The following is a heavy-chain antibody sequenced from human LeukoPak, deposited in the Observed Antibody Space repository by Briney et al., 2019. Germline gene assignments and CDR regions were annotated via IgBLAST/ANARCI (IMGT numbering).Heavy chain of an antibody. CDR2: IIPIFGTA. CDR1: GGTFSSYA. V-gene: IGHV1-69*05. CDR3: ARGQNRPLPYYYYMDV. Sequence: SVKVSCTASGGTFSSYAISWVRQAPGQGLEWMGGIIPIFGTANYAQKFQGRVTITTDESTSTAYMELSSLRSEDTAVYYCARGQNRPLPYYYYMDVWGKGTTVTVSS. J-gene: IGHJ6*03. D-gene: IGHD1-14*01.